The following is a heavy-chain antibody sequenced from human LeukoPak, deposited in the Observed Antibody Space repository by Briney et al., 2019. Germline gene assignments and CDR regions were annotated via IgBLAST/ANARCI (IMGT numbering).Heavy chain of an antibody. CDR1: GGSISSYY. CDR3: ASFLGLETDYFDY. Sequence: SETLSLACTVSGGSISSYYWSWIRQPPGKGLEWIGYIYYSGSTNYNPSLKSRVTISVDTSKNQFSLKLSSGTAADTAVYYCASFLGLETDYFDYWGQGTLVTVSS. CDR2: IYYSGST. V-gene: IGHV4-59*01. D-gene: IGHD7-27*01. J-gene: IGHJ4*02.